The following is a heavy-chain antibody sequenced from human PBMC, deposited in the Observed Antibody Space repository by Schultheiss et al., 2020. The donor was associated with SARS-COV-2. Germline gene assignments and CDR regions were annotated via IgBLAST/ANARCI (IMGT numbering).Heavy chain of an antibody. J-gene: IGHJ3*02. D-gene: IGHD5-12*01. CDR2: INWNGGST. V-gene: IGHV3-20*04. CDR1: GFTFSSYA. CDR3: ARDGWIVATICTFDI. Sequence: GGSLRLSCAASGFTFSSYAMSWVRQAPGKGLEWVSGINWNGGSTGYADSVKGRFTISRDNSKNTLYLQMNSLRAEDTAVYYCARDGWIVATICTFDIWGQGTMVTVSS.